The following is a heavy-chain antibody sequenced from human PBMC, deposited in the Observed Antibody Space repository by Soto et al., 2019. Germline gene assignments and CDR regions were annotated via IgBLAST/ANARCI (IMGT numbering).Heavy chain of an antibody. J-gene: IGHJ5*02. CDR2: IIPLSGMA. Sequence: QVQLVQSGAEVKKPGSSVKVSCKASGGTFSMYTISWVRQAPGQGLEWMGRIIPLSGMASYPQKFQDRVTLPADQSTNTAYMELRSLRSADRAVYFCATLGYCRGANCPDSWGQGTGVSISS. D-gene: IGHD2-15*01. CDR3: ATLGYCRGANCPDS. V-gene: IGHV1-69*02. CDR1: GGTFSMYT.